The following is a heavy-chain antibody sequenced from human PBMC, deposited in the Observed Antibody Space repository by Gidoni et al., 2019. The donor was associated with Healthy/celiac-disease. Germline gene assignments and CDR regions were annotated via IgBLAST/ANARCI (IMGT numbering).Heavy chain of an antibody. D-gene: IGHD3-22*01. CDR3: AGGDYYYDSSGYSFFDY. CDR1: GCSISSSSYY. J-gene: IGHJ4*02. CDR2: IYYSGST. Sequence: QLQLQESGPGLVKPSETLSLTCTAPGCSISSSSYYWGWIRQPPGKGLEWIGSIYYSGSTYYNPSLKSRVTISVDTSKNQFSLKLSSVTAADTAVYYCAGGDYYYDSSGYSFFDYWGQGTLVTVSS. V-gene: IGHV4-39*01.